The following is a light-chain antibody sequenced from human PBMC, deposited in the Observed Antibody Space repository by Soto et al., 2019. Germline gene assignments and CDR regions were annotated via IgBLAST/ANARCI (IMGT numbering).Light chain of an antibody. V-gene: IGKV3-11*01. CDR1: QSVSSY. CDR3: QQRSNWPPVT. Sequence: EIVLTQSPATLSLSPGERATLSCRASQSVSSYLAWYQQKPGQAPRLLIYDASNRATGIPARFSGSGSGTNFTLTIRSLEPEDYAVYYCQQRSNWPPVTFGGGPKVEIK. J-gene: IGKJ4*01. CDR2: DAS.